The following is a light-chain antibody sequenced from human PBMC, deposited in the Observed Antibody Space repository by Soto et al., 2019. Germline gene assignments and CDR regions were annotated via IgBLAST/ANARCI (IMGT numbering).Light chain of an antibody. CDR2: GAS. CDR3: QQSYSTPSFT. V-gene: IGKV1-39*01. CDR1: QRIFSY. Sequence: DIQMTQSPSSLSASVGDRITITCRASQRIFSYLNWYQQKPGKAPKLLIYGASYLNIGVSSRFSGSGSGTDFTLTISALQPDDVATYYCQQSYSTPSFTFGQGTRLEIK. J-gene: IGKJ5*01.